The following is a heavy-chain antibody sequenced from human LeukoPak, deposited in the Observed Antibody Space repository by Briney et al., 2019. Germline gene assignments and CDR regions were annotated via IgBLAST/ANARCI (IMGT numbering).Heavy chain of an antibody. CDR3: ARLITMVRGAGGDAFDI. D-gene: IGHD3-10*01. V-gene: IGHV1-69*01. J-gene: IGHJ3*02. Sequence: ASVKVSCKASGGTFSSYAISWVRQAPGQGLEWMGGIIPIFGTANYAQKFQGRVTITADESTSTAYMELSSLRSEDTAVYYCARLITMVRGAGGDAFDIWGQGTMVTVSS. CDR2: IIPIFGTA. CDR1: GGTFSSYA.